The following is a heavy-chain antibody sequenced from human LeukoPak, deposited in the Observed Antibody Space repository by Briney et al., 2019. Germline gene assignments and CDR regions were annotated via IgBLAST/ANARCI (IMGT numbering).Heavy chain of an antibody. CDR3: ARIGRTITIFGMASMGWFDP. V-gene: IGHV4-39*01. J-gene: IGHJ5*02. CDR2: IYYSGST. Sequence: SETLSLTCTVSGGSISSSSYYWGWIRQPPGKGLEWIGSIYYSGSTYYNPSLKSRVTISVDTSKNQFSLKLSSVTAADTAVYYCARIGRTITIFGMASMGWFDPWGQGTLVTVSS. D-gene: IGHD3-3*01. CDR1: GGSISSSSYY.